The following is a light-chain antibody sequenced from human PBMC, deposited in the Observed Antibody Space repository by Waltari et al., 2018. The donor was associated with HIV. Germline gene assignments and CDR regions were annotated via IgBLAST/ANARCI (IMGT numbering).Light chain of an antibody. V-gene: IGLV1-47*01. CDR2: RDS. CDR1: SPNIGSNN. CDR3: AVWDGSLSGHYV. Sequence: QSVLTQPPSASETPGQRVTISCSGSSPNIGSNNVYWYQHLTGMTPKLLIYRDSQRPSGVPDRFSASKSGTSASLAISGLRSDDEADYYCAVWDGSLSGHYVFGTGTKVTVL. J-gene: IGLJ1*01.